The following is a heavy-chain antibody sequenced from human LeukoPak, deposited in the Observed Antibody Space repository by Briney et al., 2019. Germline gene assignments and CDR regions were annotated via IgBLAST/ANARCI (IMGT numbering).Heavy chain of an antibody. CDR2: IRGGDGSS. D-gene: IGHD3-9*01. CDR3: AKADGDFDWLLLSTYYYYYGMDV. Sequence: GGSLRLSCAASGFTFSSYAMSWVRQAPGKGLEWVSAIRGGDGSSYYTDSVKGRFTISRDNSKNMLYLQTNSLRAEDTAVYYCAKADGDFDWLLLSTYYYYYGMDVWGQGTTVTVSS. CDR1: GFTFSSYA. V-gene: IGHV3-23*01. J-gene: IGHJ6*02.